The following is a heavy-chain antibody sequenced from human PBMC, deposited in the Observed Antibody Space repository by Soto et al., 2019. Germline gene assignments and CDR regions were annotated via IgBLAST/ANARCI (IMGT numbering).Heavy chain of an antibody. Sequence: EVQLLESGGGLVQPGGSLRLSCEASGVMFSSYVMNWVRQAPGKGLEWVSGISGTGGSTKYADSVQGRFTISRDSSRNTLYLQKNSLRPDDTAVYYCAKDKTPINLVGGVTDFAYHYAMDVWGHGTTVTVSS. CDR3: AKDKTPINLVGGVTDFAYHYAMDV. D-gene: IGHD3-10*01. CDR2: ISGTGGST. J-gene: IGHJ6*02. V-gene: IGHV3-23*01. CDR1: GVMFSSYV.